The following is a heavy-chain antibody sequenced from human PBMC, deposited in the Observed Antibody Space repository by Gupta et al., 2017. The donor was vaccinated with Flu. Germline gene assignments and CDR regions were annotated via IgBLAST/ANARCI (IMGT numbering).Heavy chain of an antibody. Sequence: EVQLVESGGGLVQPGRSLRLSCAASGLTLENYAMPWVRQAPGKGLEWVSTISWNSAITGYADSVQGRFSISRDNAKNSLSLQMTSLRAEDTALYYCAKSVLGGITHNYFDPWGQGTLVTVSS. CDR1: GLTLENYA. V-gene: IGHV3-9*01. J-gene: IGHJ5*02. D-gene: IGHD2-8*02. CDR2: ISWNSAIT. CDR3: AKSVLGGITHNYFDP.